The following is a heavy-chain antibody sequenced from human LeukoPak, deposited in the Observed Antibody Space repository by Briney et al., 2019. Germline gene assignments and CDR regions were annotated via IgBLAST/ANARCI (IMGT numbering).Heavy chain of an antibody. Sequence: SRPAPVKPTQTLPQTCTFSTVSTSTTEMCVSGICQPPGKAHEGLPRLEWEGDKYYNTALKTGLTISGDTSGNQVVLIMTNVDPVDTATYYCARTKVSIVGDPGDDSFDFWGQGTTVTVS. J-gene: IGHJ3*01. CDR3: ARTKVSIVGDPGDDSFDF. CDR1: TVSTSTTEMC. V-gene: IGHV2-70*11. D-gene: IGHD1-26*01. CDR2: LEWEGDK.